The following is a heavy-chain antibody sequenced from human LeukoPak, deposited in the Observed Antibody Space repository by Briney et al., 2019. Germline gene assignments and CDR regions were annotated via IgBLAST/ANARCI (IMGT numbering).Heavy chain of an antibody. D-gene: IGHD1-1*01. V-gene: IGHV4-59*01. Sequence: SETLSLTCTVSGGSISSYYWSWIRQPPGKGLEWIGYIYYSGSTNYNPSLKSRVTISVDTSKNQFSLKLSSVTAADTAVYYCARESIGKTGKGENDAFDIWGQGTMVTVSS. CDR3: ARESIGKTGKGENDAFDI. J-gene: IGHJ3*02. CDR2: IYYSGST. CDR1: GGSISSYY.